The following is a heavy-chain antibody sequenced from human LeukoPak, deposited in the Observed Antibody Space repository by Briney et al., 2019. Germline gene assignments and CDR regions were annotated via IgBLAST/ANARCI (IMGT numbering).Heavy chain of an antibody. CDR3: ATAPYCSSTSCHDY. J-gene: IGHJ4*02. Sequence: GSVKVSCQVSGYTLTELSMHWVRQAPGKGLEWMGGFDPEDGETIYAQKFQGRVTMTEDTSTDTAYMDLSRLSLENTSVYYCATAPYCSSTSCHDYWGQGTLVTVSS. D-gene: IGHD2-2*01. V-gene: IGHV1-24*01. CDR1: GYTLTELS. CDR2: FDPEDGET.